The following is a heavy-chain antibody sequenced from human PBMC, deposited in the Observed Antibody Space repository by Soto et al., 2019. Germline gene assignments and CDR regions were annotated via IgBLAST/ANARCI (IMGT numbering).Heavy chain of an antibody. CDR1: GYTFTSYA. Sequence: GASVKVSCKASGYTFTSYAMHWGRPAPGQRLEGVGWINAGNGNTKYSQKFQGRVTITRDTSASTAYMELSSLRSEDTAVYYCAREFGTGIYGSGSYYYYNWFDPWGQGTLVTVSS. J-gene: IGHJ5*02. CDR3: AREFGTGIYGSGSYYYYNWFDP. V-gene: IGHV1-3*01. D-gene: IGHD3-10*01. CDR2: INAGNGNT.